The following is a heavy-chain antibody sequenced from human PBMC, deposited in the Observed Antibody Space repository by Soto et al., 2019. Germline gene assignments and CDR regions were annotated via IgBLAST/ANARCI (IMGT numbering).Heavy chain of an antibody. CDR1: GGSISGYY. J-gene: IGHJ4*02. CDR2: IYYSGST. Sequence: PSETLSLTCTVSGGSISGYYWSWIRQPPGKGLEWIGYIYYSGSTSYNPSLKSRLTISVDTSKNQFSLRLTSVTAADTAVYYCVREDSSGYKYFYSWGQEAVLTVSS. CDR3: VREDSSGYKYFYS. V-gene: IGHV4-59*01. D-gene: IGHD3-22*01.